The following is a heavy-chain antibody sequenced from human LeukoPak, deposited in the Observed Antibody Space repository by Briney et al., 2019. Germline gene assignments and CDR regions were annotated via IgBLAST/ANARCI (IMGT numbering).Heavy chain of an antibody. CDR3: ARHKEACSGDYSYLDYFDY. J-gene: IGHJ4*02. D-gene: IGHD2-21*01. V-gene: IGHV4-59*08. CDR2: IYYSGST. CDR1: GASISTYY. Sequence: PSETLSLTCAVSGASISTYYWSWFRQPPGKGLEWIGYIYYSGSTNYNPSLENRVTISVDTSKKQFSLKLSSVTAADTAVYYCARHKEACSGDYSYLDYFDYWGQGTLVTVSS.